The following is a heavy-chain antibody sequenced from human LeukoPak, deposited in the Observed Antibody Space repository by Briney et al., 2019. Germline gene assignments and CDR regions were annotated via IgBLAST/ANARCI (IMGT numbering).Heavy chain of an antibody. J-gene: IGHJ4*02. Sequence: GESLKISCKGSGYTFTSYWIGWVRQMPGKGLEWMGIIYPGDSDTRYCPSFQGQVTISADKSISTAYLQWSSLKASDTAMYYCAMTGYSSSRYLDYWGQGTLVTVSS. D-gene: IGHD6-13*01. CDR1: GYTFTSYW. V-gene: IGHV5-51*01. CDR2: IYPGDSDT. CDR3: AMTGYSSSRYLDY.